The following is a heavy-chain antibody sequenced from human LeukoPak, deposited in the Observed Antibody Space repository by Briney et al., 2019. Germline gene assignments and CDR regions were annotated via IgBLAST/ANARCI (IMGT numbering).Heavy chain of an antibody. J-gene: IGHJ4*02. Sequence: SVKVSCKASGGTFSSYAISWVRQAPGQGLEWMGGITPMFGTANYAQKFQGRVTITADESTSTAYMGLSSLRSEDTAVYYCVRDGSYYDSSGYYYLYWGQGTLVTVSS. D-gene: IGHD3-22*01. CDR1: GGTFSSYA. V-gene: IGHV1-69*13. CDR3: VRDGSYYDSSGYYYLY. CDR2: ITPMFGTA.